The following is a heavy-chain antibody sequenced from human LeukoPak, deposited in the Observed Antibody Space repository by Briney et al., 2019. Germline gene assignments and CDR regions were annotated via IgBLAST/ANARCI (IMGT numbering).Heavy chain of an antibody. CDR2: IWYGGSNK. J-gene: IGHJ3*02. CDR1: GFTFSSYA. CDR3: AKSVIAARPGVDAFDI. D-gene: IGHD6-6*01. V-gene: IGHV3-30*02. Sequence: GGSLRLSCAASGFTFSSYAMSWVRQAPGKGLEWVAVIWYGGSNKYYADSVKGRFTISRDNSKNTLYLQMNSLRAEDTAVYYCAKSVIAARPGVDAFDIWGQGTMVTVSS.